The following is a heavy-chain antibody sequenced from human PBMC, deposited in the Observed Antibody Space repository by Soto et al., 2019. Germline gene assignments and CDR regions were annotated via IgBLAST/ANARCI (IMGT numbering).Heavy chain of an antibody. CDR2: MNPNSGNT. Sequence: ASVKVSCKASGYTFTSYDINWVRQATGQGLEWMGWMNPNSGNTGYAQKFQGRVTMTRNTSISTAYMELSSLRSEDTAVYYCARSTNLEWLYYFDYWGQGTLVTVSS. CDR3: ARSTNLEWLYYFDY. J-gene: IGHJ4*02. D-gene: IGHD3-3*01. V-gene: IGHV1-8*01. CDR1: GYTFTSYD.